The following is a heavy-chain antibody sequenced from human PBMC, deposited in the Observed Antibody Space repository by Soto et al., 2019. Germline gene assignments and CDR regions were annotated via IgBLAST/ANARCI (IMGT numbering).Heavy chain of an antibody. CDR2: IYHSGST. CDR3: ARYSSSWYHPSPPFDY. CDR1: GGSISSSYW. Sequence: SETLSLTCAVSGGSISSSYWWSWVRQPPGKGLEWIGEIYHSGSTNYNPSLKSRVTISVDKSKNQFSLKLSSVTAADTAVYYCARYSSSWYHPSPPFDYWGQGTLVTVSS. D-gene: IGHD6-13*01. J-gene: IGHJ4*02. V-gene: IGHV4-4*02.